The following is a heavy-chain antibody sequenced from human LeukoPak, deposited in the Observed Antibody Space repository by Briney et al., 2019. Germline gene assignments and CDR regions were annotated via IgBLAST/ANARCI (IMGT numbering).Heavy chain of an antibody. CDR2: ISAYNGNT. J-gene: IGHJ6*02. CDR1: GYTFTNYG. CDR3: ARDGLEDNQSYYYGMDV. Sequence: ASVKVSCKASGYTFTNYGISWVRQAPGQGLEWMGWISAYNGNTNYAQKLQGRVTVTTDTSTSTAYMELRSLRSDDTAVYYCARDGLEDNQSYYYGMDVWGQGTTVTVSS. V-gene: IGHV1-18*01. D-gene: IGHD1-14*01.